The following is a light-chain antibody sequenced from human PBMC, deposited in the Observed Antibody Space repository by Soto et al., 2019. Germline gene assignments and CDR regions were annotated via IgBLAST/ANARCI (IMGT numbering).Light chain of an antibody. V-gene: IGKV3-11*01. CDR2: DTS. CDR3: QQRNNWPLLWT. J-gene: IGKJ4*01. CDR1: QSVGSS. Sequence: EIVLTQSPATLSLSPGERATLSCRASQSVGSSLAWYQQKPGQAPRLLIYDTSNRATGIPARFSGSGSGTDFTRAISSLEPEDFAVYYCQQRNNWPLLWTFGGGTKVEIK.